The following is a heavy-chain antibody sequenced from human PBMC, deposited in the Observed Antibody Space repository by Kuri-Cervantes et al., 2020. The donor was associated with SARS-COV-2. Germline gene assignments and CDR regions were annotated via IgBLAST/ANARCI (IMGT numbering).Heavy chain of an antibody. V-gene: IGHV1-69*10. Sequence: SVLVFCNASGGTFSSYAISWVRQAPGQGLEWMGGIIPIIGIANYAQKFKGRVTIISDQSTSTAYMELSSLRSEDTAVYYCAGGGSGGYNFDYWGQGTLVTVSS. CDR3: AGGGSGGYNFDY. CDR1: GGTFSSYA. J-gene: IGHJ4*02. CDR2: IIPIIGIA. D-gene: IGHD3-10*01.